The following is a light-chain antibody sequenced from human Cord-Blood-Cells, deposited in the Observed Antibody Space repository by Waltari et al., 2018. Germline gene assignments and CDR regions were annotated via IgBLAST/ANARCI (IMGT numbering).Light chain of an antibody. CDR3: QQYGSSPPYT. CDR2: GAS. Sequence: DIVLMQSPGTLSLSPGERATLPCRASQSVSSSYLAWYQQKPGQAPRLLIDGASSRATVIPDRFSGSGSGTYFTLTIRRLEPEDLAVYYCQQYGSSPPYTFDRGTKLEIK. V-gene: IGKV3-20*01. CDR1: QSVSSSY. J-gene: IGKJ2*01.